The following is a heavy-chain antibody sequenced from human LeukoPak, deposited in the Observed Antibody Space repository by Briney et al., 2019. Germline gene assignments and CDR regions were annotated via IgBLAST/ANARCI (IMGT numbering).Heavy chain of an antibody. D-gene: IGHD2/OR15-2a*01. J-gene: IGHJ4*02. CDR3: AGHHPRNTVDF. CDR2: IYYSGST. CDR1: GGSISSGGYY. V-gene: IGHV4-31*03. Sequence: PSETLSLTCTVSGGSISSGGYYWSWIRQHPGKGLEWMGYIYYSGSTYYNPYLKSRVTISLDTSKNQFSLKLSSVTAADTAVYYCAGHHPRNTVDFWGQGTLVTVSS.